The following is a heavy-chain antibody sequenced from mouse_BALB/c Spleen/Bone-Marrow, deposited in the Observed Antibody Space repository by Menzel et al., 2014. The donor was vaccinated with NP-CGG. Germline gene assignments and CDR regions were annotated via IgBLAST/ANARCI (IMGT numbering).Heavy chain of an antibody. CDR2: ILPGSGST. J-gene: IGHJ1*01. CDR3: ARRDGYWYFDV. V-gene: IGHV1-9*01. Sequence: VQLQQSGAELMKPGASVKISCKATGYTFSSYWIEWVKQRPGHGLEWIGEILPGSGSTNYNEKFKDKATFTADTSSNTANIQLSSQTSEDSDVYYCARRDGYWYFDVWGAGTTVTVSS. D-gene: IGHD2-3*01. CDR1: GYTFSSYW.